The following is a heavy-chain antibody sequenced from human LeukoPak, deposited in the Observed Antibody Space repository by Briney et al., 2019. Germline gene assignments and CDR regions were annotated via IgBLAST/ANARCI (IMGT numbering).Heavy chain of an antibody. CDR3: ARWGADNAGASAQRLDY. Sequence: GGSLRLSCAASGFTFSFDGVQWVGHAPGKGLERVASIWYDGSNENYAESVKGRFTISRDSSKNTLYLQMNSLRGEDTGVYYCARWGADNAGASAQRLDYWGQGTLVTVSS. V-gene: IGHV3-33*01. CDR1: GFTFSFDG. CDR2: IWYDGSNE. D-gene: IGHD3-16*01. J-gene: IGHJ4*02.